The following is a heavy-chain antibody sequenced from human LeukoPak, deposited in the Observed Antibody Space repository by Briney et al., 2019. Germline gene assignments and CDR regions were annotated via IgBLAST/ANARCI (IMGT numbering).Heavy chain of an antibody. D-gene: IGHD4-11*01. J-gene: IGHJ4*02. V-gene: IGHV3-7*01. CDR3: ARGVPTAVDYFDY. CDR1: GFAFSIFC. Sequence: GGCRRLSCAVSGFAFSIFCMTWVRHAPEGGSGWVAVIMQEVSEKYHVSSGEDRFTISRDHAKTSLYLQMTSLRAEDTAVYYCARGVPTAVDYFDYWAKGTLATVSS. CDR2: IMQEVSEK.